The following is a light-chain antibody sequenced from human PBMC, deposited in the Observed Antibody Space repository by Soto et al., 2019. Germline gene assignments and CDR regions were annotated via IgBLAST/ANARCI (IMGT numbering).Light chain of an antibody. CDR3: QQGFSRPRT. CDR1: QRIRTD. CDR2: TTS. J-gene: IGKJ1*01. Sequence: DIQMTQSPPSCSASVEAEVTIPCRPSQRIRTDLNGYQQRPGKAPKLLMYTTSNLERGVPSRFSGSGSGTDFTLTINNLQPEDFGTYFCQQGFSRPRTFGLGTTVEVK. V-gene: IGKV1-39*01.